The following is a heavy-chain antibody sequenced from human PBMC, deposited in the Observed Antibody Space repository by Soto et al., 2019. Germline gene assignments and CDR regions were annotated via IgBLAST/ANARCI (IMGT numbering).Heavy chain of an antibody. CDR3: ARDYDTSRGDWAYYGIDV. J-gene: IGHJ6*02. CDR2: IYYGGTT. D-gene: IGHD3-9*01. Sequence: EGQLVESGGGLVQPGGSLRISCAASGLTVSTNYMSWVRQAPGKGLEWVSIIYYGGTTYYADSVKGRFTISRDDSKNTLYLQMHSLRAEDTAVYYCARDYDTSRGDWAYYGIDVWGQGTTVTVYS. CDR1: GLTVSTNY. V-gene: IGHV3-66*01.